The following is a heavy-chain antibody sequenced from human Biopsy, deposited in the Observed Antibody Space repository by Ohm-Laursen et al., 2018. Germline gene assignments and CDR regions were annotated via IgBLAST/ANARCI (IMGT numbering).Heavy chain of an antibody. J-gene: IGHJ4*01. CDR1: GFTFSTYA. Sequence: SLRLSCSASGFTFSTYAMNWVRQAPGKGLEWISRLDVAEYNIYYADSVRGRFTASRDNSKGMVYLQMDSLRVDDTAVYYCVRTWGGYDFDSWGQGTLVTVSS. D-gene: IGHD3-16*01. CDR2: LDVAEYNI. V-gene: IGHV3-33*08. CDR3: VRTWGGYDFDS.